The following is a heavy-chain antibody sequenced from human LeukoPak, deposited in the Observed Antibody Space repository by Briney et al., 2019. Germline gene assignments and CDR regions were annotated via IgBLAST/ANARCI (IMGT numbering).Heavy chain of an antibody. V-gene: IGHV3-23*01. Sequence: PGGSLRLSCATSGFTFSSYAMSWVRQAPGKGLEWVSGISGSGGSTYYADSVKGRFTISRDSSENTVFLQMNSLRGEDTAVYYCAKDRARTTGTGKEDYWGQGTLVTVSS. CDR3: AKDRARTTGTGKEDY. CDR2: ISGSGGST. D-gene: IGHD4-17*01. J-gene: IGHJ4*02. CDR1: GFTFSSYA.